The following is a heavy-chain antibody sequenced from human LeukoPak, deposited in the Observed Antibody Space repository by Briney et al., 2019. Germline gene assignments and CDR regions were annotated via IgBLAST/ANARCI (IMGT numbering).Heavy chain of an antibody. CDR1: GFTFSSYR. Sequence: GGSLRLSCAASGFTFSSYRMHWVRQAPGKGLEWVAVISYDGSNKYYADSVKGRFTISRDNSKNTLYLQMNSLRAEDTAVYYCAKDGGIAAAGWPLDYWGQGTLVTVSS. D-gene: IGHD6-13*01. V-gene: IGHV3-30*18. CDR3: AKDGGIAAAGWPLDY. CDR2: ISYDGSNK. J-gene: IGHJ4*02.